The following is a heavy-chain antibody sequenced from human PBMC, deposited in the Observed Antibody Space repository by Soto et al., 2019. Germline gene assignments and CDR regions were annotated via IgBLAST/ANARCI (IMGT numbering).Heavy chain of an antibody. CDR2: IAGDGGTT. CDR1: GFTFSSYA. D-gene: IGHD1-1*01. CDR3: DTCEAQPRYTIDV. V-gene: IGHV3-23*01. Sequence: GSLRLSCAGSGFTFSSYAMNWVRQAPGKGLEWVSAIAGDGGTTYYADSVKGRFTISRDNPKSTLFLHMKSLRAEDTAIYYCDTCEAQPRYTIDVWCQGT. J-gene: IGHJ6*02.